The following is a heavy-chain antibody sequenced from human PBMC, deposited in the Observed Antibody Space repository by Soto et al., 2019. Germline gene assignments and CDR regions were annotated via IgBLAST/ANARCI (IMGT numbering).Heavy chain of an antibody. D-gene: IGHD3-22*01. CDR3: ASRQYYYDSSGYYYELDY. CDR2: IDHSGST. J-gene: IGHJ4*02. Sequence: QVQLQESGPGLVKPSGTLSLTCAVSGGSISSSNWWSWVRQPPGKGLEWIWEIDHSGSTNYNPSLKSRVTISVDKSKNHFSLKLSSVTAADTAVYYCASRQYYYDSSGYYYELDYWGQGTLVTVSS. V-gene: IGHV4-4*02. CDR1: GGSISSSNW.